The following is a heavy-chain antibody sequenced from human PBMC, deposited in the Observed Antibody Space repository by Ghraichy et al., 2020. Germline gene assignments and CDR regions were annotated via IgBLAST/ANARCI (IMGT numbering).Heavy chain of an antibody. V-gene: IGHV4-59*08. CDR2: IYYSGST. CDR1: GGSISSYY. D-gene: IGHD2-2*01. Sequence: ESLNISCTVSGGSISSYYWSWIRQPPGKGLEWIGYIYYSGSTNYNPSLKSRVTISVDTSKNQFSLKLSSVTAADTAVYYCARHTSFDYWGQGTLVTVSS. CDR3: ARHTSFDY. J-gene: IGHJ4*02.